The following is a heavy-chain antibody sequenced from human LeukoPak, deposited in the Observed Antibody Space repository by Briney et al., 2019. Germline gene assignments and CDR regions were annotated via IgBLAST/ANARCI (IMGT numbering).Heavy chain of an antibody. J-gene: IGHJ4*02. CDR3: ARGAGQLYYDQPNLDY. V-gene: IGHV1-2*02. CDR2: VNPNSGGT. CDR1: GYTFTVYY. Sequence: ASVKVSCKASGYTFTVYYMHWVRQAPGQGLEWMGWVNPNSGGTNYAQKFQGRVTMTRDTSISTAYMELSRLRSDDTAVYYCARGAGQLYYDQPNLDYWGQGTLVTVSS. D-gene: IGHD3-22*01.